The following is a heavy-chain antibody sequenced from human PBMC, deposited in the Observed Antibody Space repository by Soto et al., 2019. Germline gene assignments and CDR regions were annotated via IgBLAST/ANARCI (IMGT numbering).Heavy chain of an antibody. J-gene: IGHJ2*01. Sequence: VSIRHPYAVSEVTISSYAMSWIRQTPGKGLEWVSAISGSGGSTYYADSVKGRFTISRDNSKNTLYLQMNSLRAEDTAVYYCAKDSSGWYVKICWYRHLWGSATLVTVFS. CDR2: ISGSGGST. CDR3: AKDSSGWYVKICWYRHL. V-gene: IGHV3-23*01. CDR1: EVTISSYA. D-gene: IGHD6-19*01.